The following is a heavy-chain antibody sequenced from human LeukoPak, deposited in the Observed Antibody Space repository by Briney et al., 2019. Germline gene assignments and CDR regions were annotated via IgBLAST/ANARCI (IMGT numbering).Heavy chain of an antibody. J-gene: IGHJ6*03. CDR3: ATSQDRYYYYYMDV. V-gene: IGHV1-2*02. D-gene: IGHD2-2*01. CDR1: GYTFTGYY. Sequence: GASVKVSCKASGYTFTGYYMHWVRQAPGQGLEWMGWINPNRGGTNYAQKFQGRVTMTRDTSISTAYMELSRLRSDDTAVYYCATSQDRYYYYYMDVWGKGTTVTVSS. CDR2: INPNRGGT.